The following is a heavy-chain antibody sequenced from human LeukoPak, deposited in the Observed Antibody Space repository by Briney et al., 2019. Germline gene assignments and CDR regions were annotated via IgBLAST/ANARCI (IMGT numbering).Heavy chain of an antibody. J-gene: IGHJ4*02. Sequence: GGSLRLSCAASGFTFNNYAMTWVRQAPGKGLERVSIISDSGGSTYYADSVKGRFTISRDNSKNTLYLQMNSLRAEDTAVYYCAKVPGSRRWWELPYFDYWGQGTLVTVSS. CDR1: GFTFNNYA. CDR2: ISDSGGST. D-gene: IGHD4/OR15-4a*01. CDR3: AKVPGSRRWWELPYFDY. V-gene: IGHV3-23*01.